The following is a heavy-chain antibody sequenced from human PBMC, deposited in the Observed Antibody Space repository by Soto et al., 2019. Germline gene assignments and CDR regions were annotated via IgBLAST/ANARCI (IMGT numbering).Heavy chain of an antibody. CDR3: ARDPYRNGYVAFEI. CDR2: IKHDGSDI. CDR1: GFTFSDYW. D-gene: IGHD3-22*01. V-gene: IGHV3-7*03. Sequence: GGSLRLSCAASGFTFSDYWMSWVRLSPGKGLEWVANIKHDGSDIRYVDSVKGRFTMSRDNAENSLYLQMSSLGAEDTAMYYCARDPYRNGYVAFEIWREGTMVTV. J-gene: IGHJ3*02.